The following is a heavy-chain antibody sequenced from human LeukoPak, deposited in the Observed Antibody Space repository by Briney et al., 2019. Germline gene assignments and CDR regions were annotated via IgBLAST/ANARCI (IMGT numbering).Heavy chain of an antibody. V-gene: IGHV1-8*01. CDR2: MNPNSGNT. CDR3: AIRGGGGYCSSTSCGFDP. CDR1: GYTFTSYD. D-gene: IGHD2-2*01. Sequence: GASVKVSCKASGYTFTSYDINWVRQATGQGLEWMGWMNPNSGNTGYAQKFQGRVTMTRDMSTSTVYMELSSLRSEDTAVYYCAIRGGGGYCSSTSCGFDPWGQGTLVTVSS. J-gene: IGHJ5*02.